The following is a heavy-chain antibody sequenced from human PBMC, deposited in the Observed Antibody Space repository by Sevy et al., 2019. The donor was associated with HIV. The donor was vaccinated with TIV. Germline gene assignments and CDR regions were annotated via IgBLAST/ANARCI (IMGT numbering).Heavy chain of an antibody. V-gene: IGHV3-21*01. D-gene: IGHD3-3*01. J-gene: IGHJ6*02. CDR1: GFTFSSYN. Sequence: GGSLRLSCAASGFTFSSYNMNWVRQAPGKGLEWVSFVFSSSSYIYYADSVKGRFTISRDNAKNSLYLQMNSLRAEDTAVYYCARDKTILEGRYGMDVLGQGTTVTVSS. CDR3: ARDKTILEGRYGMDV. CDR2: VFSSSSYI.